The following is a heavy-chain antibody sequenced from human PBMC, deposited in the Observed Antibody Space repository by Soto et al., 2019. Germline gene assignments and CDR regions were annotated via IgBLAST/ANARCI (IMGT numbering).Heavy chain of an antibody. D-gene: IGHD4-4*01. J-gene: IGHJ4*02. V-gene: IGHV5-51*01. Sequence: GESLKISCKGSGYNFTSYWIGWVRPMPGKGLEWMGIIYPGDSDTRYSPSFQGQVTISADKSISTAYLQWSSLKASDTAMYYCARLNPRYDYSNYDGDYWGQGTLVTVSS. CDR2: IYPGDSDT. CDR3: ARLNPRYDYSNYDGDY. CDR1: GYNFTSYW.